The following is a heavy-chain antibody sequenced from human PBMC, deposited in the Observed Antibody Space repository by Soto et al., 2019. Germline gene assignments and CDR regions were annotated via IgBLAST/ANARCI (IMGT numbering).Heavy chain of an antibody. V-gene: IGHV4-39*01. CDR1: GGSISISNYQ. Sequence: QLQLQESGPGLMKPSETLSLTCSVSGGSISISNYQWGWIRQPPGKELEWIASIYYTGNTYYNPSLNTPATTPTDTSKTPFSLKVSSVTAADTAAYYWARLGGNWDATGCYGHYVMDVWGQGTTVTVSS. D-gene: IGHD2-2*01. CDR3: ARLGGNWDATGCYGHYVMDV. CDR2: IYYTGNT. J-gene: IGHJ6*02.